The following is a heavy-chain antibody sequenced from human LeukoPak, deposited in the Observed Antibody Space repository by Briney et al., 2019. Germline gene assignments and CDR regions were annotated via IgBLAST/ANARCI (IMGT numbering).Heavy chain of an antibody. CDR2: VYTDGTTT. CDR3: ARDPPFDYGGNSGSDY. CDR1: GFIFSSYW. D-gene: IGHD4-23*01. J-gene: IGHJ4*02. Sequence: GGSLRLSCAASGFIFSSYWMHWVRQVPGKGLVWVSRVYTDGTTTDFADSVKGRFTVSRDNAKNTLYLQMDSLRAEDTAMYYCARDPPFDYGGNSGSDYWGQGTLVTVSP. V-gene: IGHV3-74*01.